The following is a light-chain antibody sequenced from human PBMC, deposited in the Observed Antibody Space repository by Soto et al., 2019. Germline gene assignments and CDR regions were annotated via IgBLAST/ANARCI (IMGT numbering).Light chain of an antibody. CDR1: QSLLHITGETF. Sequence: DVVMTQTPLSLSVAPGQPASISCKSSQSLLHITGETFLFWYLQKPGQSPQLLIYEVSTRVSGVPDRFRGSGSGTEFTLEISRVETNDVGIYYCMQSTQLPPTFGQGTRLGIE. J-gene: IGKJ5*01. CDR2: EVS. V-gene: IGKV2D-29*02. CDR3: MQSTQLPPT.